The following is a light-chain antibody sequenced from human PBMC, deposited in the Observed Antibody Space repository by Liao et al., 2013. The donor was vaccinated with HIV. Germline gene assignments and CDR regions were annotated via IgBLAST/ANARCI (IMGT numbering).Light chain of an antibody. V-gene: IGLV3-1*01. J-gene: IGLJ3*02. CDR3: QAWDSSTGV. CDR2: QDT. Sequence: SYDLTQPPSVSVSPGQTARITCSGDKLGYKYASWYQQRPGQSPVLVIYQDTKRPSGIPERFSGSNSGNTATLTISGTQAMDEADYYCQAWDSSTGVFGGGTKLTVL. CDR1: KLGYKY.